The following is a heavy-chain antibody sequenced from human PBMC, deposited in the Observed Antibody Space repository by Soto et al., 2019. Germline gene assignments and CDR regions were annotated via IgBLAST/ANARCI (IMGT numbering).Heavy chain of an antibody. CDR1: GFTFSSYG. V-gene: IGHV3-30*18. D-gene: IGHD3-10*01. CDR3: AKVTVRGGN. J-gene: IGHJ4*02. Sequence: GGSLRLSCAASGFTFSSYGMHWVRQAPGKGLEWVAVISYDGSNKYYADSVKGRFTISRDNSKNTLYLQMNSLRAEDTAVYYCAKVTVRGGNWGQGTLVTVSS. CDR2: ISYDGSNK.